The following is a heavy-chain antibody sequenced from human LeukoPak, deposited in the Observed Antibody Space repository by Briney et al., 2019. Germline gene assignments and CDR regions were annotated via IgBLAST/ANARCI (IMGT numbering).Heavy chain of an antibody. Sequence: APVRVSCKASGYTFGGYYMHWVGQAPGQGVEWMGWINLNSGVTKSAQKLPGRVTTTRETSIRTACIEMIWLTSDERALCFCSRGRGFFTGTNCRPYFVPWGRGTIVTVSS. D-gene: IGHD2-8*02. V-gene: IGHV1-2*02. CDR1: GYTFGGYY. J-gene: IGHJ5*02. CDR2: INLNSGVT. CDR3: SRGRGFFTGTNCRPYFVP.